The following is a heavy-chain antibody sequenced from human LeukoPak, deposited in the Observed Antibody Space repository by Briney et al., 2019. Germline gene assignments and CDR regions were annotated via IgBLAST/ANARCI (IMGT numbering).Heavy chain of an antibody. V-gene: IGHV4-61*01. CDR3: AREPVAGHFDY. CDR1: GXSISSSSDY. D-gene: IGHD6-19*01. Sequence: PSETLSLTCTVSGXSISSSSDYWGWIRQPPGKELEWIGYIYYSGSTKYNPSLKSRVTISVDTSKNQFSLKLSSVTAADTAVYYCAREPVAGHFDYWGQGTLVTVSS. J-gene: IGHJ4*02. CDR2: IYYSGST.